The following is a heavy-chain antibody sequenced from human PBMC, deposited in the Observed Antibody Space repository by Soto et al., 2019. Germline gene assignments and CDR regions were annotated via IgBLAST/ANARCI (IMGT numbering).Heavy chain of an antibody. CDR2: ISDRGDET. CDR1: GFIFSNQA. Sequence: GSLRLSCAASGFIFSNQAMCWVRQGPGKGLEWVSCISDRGDETFFLDSVKGRFAISRDNSENMLFLQMSSLRAEDTAIYYCATPTPLRGAMITNINFDFWGQGTPVTVSS. CDR3: ATPTPLRGAMITNINFDF. V-gene: IGHV3-23*01. D-gene: IGHD3-10*01. J-gene: IGHJ4*02.